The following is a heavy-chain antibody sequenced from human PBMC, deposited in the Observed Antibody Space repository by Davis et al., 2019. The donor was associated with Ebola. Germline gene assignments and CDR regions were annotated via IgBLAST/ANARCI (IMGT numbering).Heavy chain of an antibody. Sequence: SETLSLTCTVSGDSISNGDYSWSWIRQPPGKGLEWIGYIHHSGGTYYNPSLKSRLTISVDTSKNQFSLRLSSVTAADTAVYYCARDDLPGLIDSWGQGTLVTVSS. CDR1: GDSISNGDYS. CDR2: IHHSGGT. D-gene: IGHD3-16*01. J-gene: IGHJ4*02. CDR3: ARDDLPGLIDS. V-gene: IGHV4-30-4*08.